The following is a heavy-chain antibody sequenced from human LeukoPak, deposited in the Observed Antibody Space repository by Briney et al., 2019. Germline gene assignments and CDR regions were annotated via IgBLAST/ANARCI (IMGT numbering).Heavy chain of an antibody. CDR2: MNPNSGNT. CDR1: GYTFTSYD. CDR3: TTVGYSYGYVPFGYYYYYMDV. Sequence: ASVKVSCKASGYTFTSYDINWVRQATGQGLEWMGWMNPNSGNTGYAQKFQGRVTITRNTSISTAYMELSSLRSEDTAVYYCTTVGYSYGYVPFGYYYYYMDVWGKGTTVTVSS. J-gene: IGHJ6*03. V-gene: IGHV1-8*03. D-gene: IGHD5-18*01.